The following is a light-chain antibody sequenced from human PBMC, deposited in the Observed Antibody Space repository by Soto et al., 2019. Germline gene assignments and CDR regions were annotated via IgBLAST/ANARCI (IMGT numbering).Light chain of an antibody. Sequence: ALTQPASVSGSPGQSIAISCTGTSSDIGAYDYVSWYQQHPDKAPKLMIYEVSNRPSGVSNRFFGSKSVNTATLTISGLQAEDEADYYCSSHTSSNTRIFGTGTKVTVL. CDR3: SSHTSSNTRI. CDR1: SSDIGAYDY. J-gene: IGLJ1*01. V-gene: IGLV2-14*03. CDR2: EVS.